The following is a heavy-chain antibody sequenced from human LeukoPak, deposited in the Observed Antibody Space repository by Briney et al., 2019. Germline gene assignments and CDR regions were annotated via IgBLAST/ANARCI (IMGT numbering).Heavy chain of an antibody. V-gene: IGHV4-59*08. J-gene: IGHJ3*02. CDR3: ARHDLRGGAFDI. CDR1: GDSFSRYY. CDR2: IYYTGGT. Sequence: PSETLSLTCTVSGDSFSRYYWSWIRQPPGRGLEWIGYIYYTGGTDYNPSLKSRVTISWDTSKNQFSLKLRSVTVADTAVYYCARHDLRGGAFDIWGQGTTVTVSS. D-gene: IGHD2-15*01.